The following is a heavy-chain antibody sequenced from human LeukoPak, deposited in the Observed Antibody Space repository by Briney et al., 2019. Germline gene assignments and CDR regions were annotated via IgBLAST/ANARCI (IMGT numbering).Heavy chain of an antibody. CDR3: ASWYSGSYYGGYYFDY. J-gene: IGHJ4*02. CDR1: GFTFSSYW. V-gene: IGHV3-7*01. Sequence: SGGSLRLSCAASGFTFSSYWMSWVRQAPGKGLEWVANIKQDGSEKYYVDSVKGRFTISRDNAKNSLYLQMNSLRAEDTAVYYCASWYSGSYYGGYYFDYWGQGTLVTVSS. D-gene: IGHD1-26*01. CDR2: IKQDGSEK.